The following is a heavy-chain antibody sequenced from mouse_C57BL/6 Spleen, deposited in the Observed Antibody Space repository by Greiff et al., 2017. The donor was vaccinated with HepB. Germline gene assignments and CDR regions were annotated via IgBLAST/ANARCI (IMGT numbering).Heavy chain of an antibody. CDR1: GFNIKDYY. Sequence: EVKLMESGAELVKPGASVKLSCTASGFNIKDYYMHWVKQRTEQGLEWIGRIDPEDGETKYAPKFQGKATITADESSNTAYLQLSSLTSEDTAVYYCAQTAQATWFAYWGQGTLVTVSA. CDR2: IDPEDGET. V-gene: IGHV14-2*01. CDR3: AQTAQATWFAY. J-gene: IGHJ3*01. D-gene: IGHD3-2*02.